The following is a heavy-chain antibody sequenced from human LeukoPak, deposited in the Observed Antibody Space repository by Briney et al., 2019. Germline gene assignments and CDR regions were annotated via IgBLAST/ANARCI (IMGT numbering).Heavy chain of an antibody. CDR1: GFTVSSNY. D-gene: IGHD1-26*01. J-gene: IGHJ4*02. V-gene: IGHV3-66*02. Sequence: GGSLRLSCAASGFTVSSNYMSWVRQAPGKGLESVSVIYSGGSTYYADSVKGRFTISRDNSKNTLYLQMNSLRAEDTAVYYCARDHSGGATYYFDYWGQGTLVTVSS. CDR3: ARDHSGGATYYFDY. CDR2: IYSGGST.